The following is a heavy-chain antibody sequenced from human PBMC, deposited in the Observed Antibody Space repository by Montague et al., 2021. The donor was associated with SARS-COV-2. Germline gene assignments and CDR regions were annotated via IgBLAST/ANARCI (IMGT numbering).Heavy chain of an antibody. V-gene: IGHV3-21*01. CDR3: ARGGEIDVWAPFGH. CDR1: GFTFSRNS. Sequence: SLSLSCATSGFTFSRNSMNWVRQAPGKGLEWVSTISSDTLHTFYAESVKGRFTISRDNAKNELCLQMNSLRAEDMAVYYCARGGEIDVWAPFGHWGQGTLVTVSS. D-gene: IGHD3-16*01. CDR2: ISSDTLHT. J-gene: IGHJ4*02.